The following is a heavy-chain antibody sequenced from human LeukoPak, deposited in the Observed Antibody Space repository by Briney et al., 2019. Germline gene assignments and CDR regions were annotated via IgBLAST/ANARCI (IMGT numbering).Heavy chain of an antibody. V-gene: IGHV3-48*03. CDR3: ARTVYGVMGAFDI. D-gene: IGHD5/OR15-5a*01. CDR2: ISSSGSTI. J-gene: IGHJ3*02. CDR1: GFTFSSYE. Sequence: GGSLRLSCAASGFTFSSYEMNWVRQAPGKGLEWVSYISSSGSTIYYADSVKGRFTISRDNAKNSLYLQMNSLRAEDTAVYYCARTVYGVMGAFDIWGQGTMVTVSS.